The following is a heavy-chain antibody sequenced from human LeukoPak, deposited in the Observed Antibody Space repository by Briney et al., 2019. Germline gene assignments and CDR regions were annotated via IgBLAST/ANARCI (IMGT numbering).Heavy chain of an antibody. CDR3: ARSPPLWNGDAFDI. CDR1: GFTFSSYW. CDR2: IKQDGSEK. D-gene: IGHD1-1*01. J-gene: IGHJ3*02. V-gene: IGHV3-7*01. Sequence: LAGGSLRLSCAASGFTFSSYWMSWVRQAPGKGLEWVANIKQDGSEKYYVDSVKGRFTISRDNAKNSLYLQMNSLRAEDTAVYYCARSPPLWNGDAFDIWGQGTMVTVSS.